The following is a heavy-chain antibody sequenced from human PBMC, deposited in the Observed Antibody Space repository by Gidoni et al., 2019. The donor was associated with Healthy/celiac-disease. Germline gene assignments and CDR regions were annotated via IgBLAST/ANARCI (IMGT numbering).Heavy chain of an antibody. CDR1: GFTLSSYG. D-gene: IGHD2-15*01. Sequence: QVQLVESGGGGVQPGRSLRLSCAASGFTLSSYGMPWVRQAPGKGLEWVAVISYDGSNKYYADSVKGRFTISRDNSKNTLYLQMNSLRAEDTAVYYCANGYCSGGSCYYDYWGQGTLVTVSS. CDR2: ISYDGSNK. J-gene: IGHJ4*02. V-gene: IGHV3-30*18. CDR3: ANGYCSGGSCYYDY.